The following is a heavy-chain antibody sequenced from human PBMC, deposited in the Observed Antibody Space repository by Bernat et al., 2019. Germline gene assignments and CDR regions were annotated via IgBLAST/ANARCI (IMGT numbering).Heavy chain of an antibody. V-gene: IGHV3-30-3*01. D-gene: IGHD1-26*01. Sequence: VQVVESGGGLVQPGGSLTLSCAASGFTLSSYAMHWVRQAPGQGLEWVAVISDDGSNKYYADSVKGRFTISRDKSKNTLYLQMNSLRAEDTAVYYCARGSGRYFRNFDYWGQGTLVTVSS. CDR3: ARGSGRYFRNFDY. J-gene: IGHJ4*02. CDR2: ISDDGSNK. CDR1: GFTLSSYA.